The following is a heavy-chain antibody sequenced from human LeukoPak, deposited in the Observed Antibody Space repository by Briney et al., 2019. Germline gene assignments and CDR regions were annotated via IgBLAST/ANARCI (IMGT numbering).Heavy chain of an antibody. J-gene: IGHJ4*02. CDR3: ARSRRLDY. D-gene: IGHD3-16*01. CDR2: ISSSGSTI. V-gene: IGHV3-48*03. Sequence: GGSLRLSCTASGLSLNNYAMSWVRQAPGKGLEWVSYISSSGSTIYYADSVKGRFTISRDNAKNSLYLQMNSLRAEDTAVYYCARSRRLDYWGQGTLSPSPQ. CDR1: GLSLNNYA.